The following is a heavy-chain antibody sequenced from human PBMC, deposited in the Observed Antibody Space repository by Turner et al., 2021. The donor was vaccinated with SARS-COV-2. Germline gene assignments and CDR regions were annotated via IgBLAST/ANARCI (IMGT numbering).Heavy chain of an antibody. V-gene: IGHV4-39*01. D-gene: IGHD6-13*01. CDR3: ATSTVAGTELNYYGMDV. CDR1: GGSIGSSSYY. J-gene: IGHJ6*02. Sequence: QLQLQESGPGLVKPSETLSLTCTVSGGSIGSSSYYWGCFRQPPGKGLEWIGSIYYSGSTYNNPSLKSRVTISVDTSKNKFSLKLSSVTAADTAVYDCATSTVAGTELNYYGMDVWGQGTTVTVSS. CDR2: IYYSGST.